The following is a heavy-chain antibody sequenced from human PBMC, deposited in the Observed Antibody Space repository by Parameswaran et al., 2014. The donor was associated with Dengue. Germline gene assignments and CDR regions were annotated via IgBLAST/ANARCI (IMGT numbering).Heavy chain of an antibody. CDR2: ISGSGGST. D-gene: IGHD2-2*01. V-gene: IGHV3-23*01. Sequence: VRQASREGAGSGVSAISGSGGSTYYADSVKGRFTISRDNSKNTLYLQMNSLRAEDTAVYYCAKDPPIACSSTSCFNYWGQGTLVTVSS. J-gene: IGHJ4*02. CDR3: AKDPPIACSSTSCFNY.